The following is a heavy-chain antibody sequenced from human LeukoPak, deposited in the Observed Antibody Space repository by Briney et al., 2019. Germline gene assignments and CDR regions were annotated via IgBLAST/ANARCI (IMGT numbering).Heavy chain of an antibody. CDR1: GGSVSSGSYY. Sequence: SETLSLTCTVSGGSVSSGSYYWSWIRQPPGKGLEWIVYIYYSGSTNYNPSLKSRVTISVDTSKNQFSLKLSSVTAADTAVYYCTRIAARSYYYYYGMDVWGQGTTVTVSS. V-gene: IGHV4-61*01. CDR2: IYYSGST. D-gene: IGHD6-6*01. J-gene: IGHJ6*02. CDR3: TRIAARSYYYYYGMDV.